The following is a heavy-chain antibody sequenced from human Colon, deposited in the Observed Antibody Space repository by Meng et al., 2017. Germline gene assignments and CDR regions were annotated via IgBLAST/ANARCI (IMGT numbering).Heavy chain of an antibody. CDR3: ANDRLNH. Sequence: GELVESGGCLVQPGGALRLSCAASGFTFSSHWMHRVRQAPGKGLVWVSSVSADGSSTNYADSVKGRFSISRDNAKDTVFLQMNSLRGEDTAVYYCANDRLNHWGQGTLVTVSS. D-gene: IGHD3-9*01. J-gene: IGHJ1*01. CDR1: GFTFSSHW. CDR2: VSADGSST. V-gene: IGHV3-74*02.